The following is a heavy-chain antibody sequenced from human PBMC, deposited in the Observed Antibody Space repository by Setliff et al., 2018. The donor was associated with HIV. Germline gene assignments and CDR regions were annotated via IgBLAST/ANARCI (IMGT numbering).Heavy chain of an antibody. V-gene: IGHV4-38-2*02. CDR2: IYPSGNT. D-gene: IGHD2-21*02. Sequence: SGGSLRLSCSVSGFIFRSYWMNWIRQPPGKGLEWIGSIYPSGNTYYMPSLQSRVTISVDMSKNQFSLNLNSVTAADTAVYYCARGQGCGGGCHYAFEMWGQGTMVTVS. CDR3: ARGQGCGGGCHYAFEM. J-gene: IGHJ3*02. CDR1: GFIFRSYW.